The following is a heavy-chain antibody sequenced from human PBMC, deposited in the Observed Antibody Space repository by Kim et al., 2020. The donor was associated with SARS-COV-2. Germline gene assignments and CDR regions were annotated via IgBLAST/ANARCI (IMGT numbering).Heavy chain of an antibody. J-gene: IGHJ4*02. Sequence: GGSLRLSCAASGFTFSSLWMPWVRRAPGKGPVWVAGIKLDGTIAIYAGSVKGRFTTSRDNAKNTLFLQMNTLRAEDTAVYYCLMLNNEISDYWGKGPLV. CDR3: LMLNNEISDY. CDR1: GFTFSSLW. D-gene: IGHD2-8*01. V-gene: IGHV3-74*01. CDR2: IKLDGTIA.